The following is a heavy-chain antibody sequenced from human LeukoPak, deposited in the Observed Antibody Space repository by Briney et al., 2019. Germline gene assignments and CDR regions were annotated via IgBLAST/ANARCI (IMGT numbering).Heavy chain of an antibody. CDR1: GFTFSSYG. V-gene: IGHV3-30*02. CDR2: IRYDGSNK. CDR3: AKDSCSGGSCYRGRPYYYYMDV. D-gene: IGHD2-15*01. J-gene: IGHJ6*03. Sequence: PGGSLRLSCAASGFTFSSYGMHWVRQAPGKGLEWVAFIRYDGSNKYYADSVKGRFTISRDNSKNTLYLQMNSLRAEDTAVYYCAKDSCSGGSCYRGRPYYYYMDVWGKGTTVTISS.